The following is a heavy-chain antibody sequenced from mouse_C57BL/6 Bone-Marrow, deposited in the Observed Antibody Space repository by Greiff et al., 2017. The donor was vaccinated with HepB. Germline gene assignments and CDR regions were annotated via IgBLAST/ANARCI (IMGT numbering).Heavy chain of an antibody. CDR3: TTWAIYYGNYDWYFDV. J-gene: IGHJ1*03. D-gene: IGHD2-1*01. V-gene: IGHV14-4*01. Sequence: EVQLQQSGAELVRPGASVKLSCTASGFNIKDDYMHWVKQRPEQGLEWIGWIDPENGDTEYASKFQGKATITADTSSNTAYLQPSSLTSEDPAVYYGTTWAIYYGNYDWYFDVWGTGTTVTVSS. CDR2: IDPENGDT. CDR1: GFNIKDDY.